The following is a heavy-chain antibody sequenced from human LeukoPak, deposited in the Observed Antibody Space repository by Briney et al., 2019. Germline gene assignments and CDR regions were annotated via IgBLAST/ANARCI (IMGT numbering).Heavy chain of an antibody. Sequence: SETLSLTCTVSGGSISSYYWSWIRQPPGKGLEWIGYIYYSGSTNNNPSLKSRVTISVDTSKNQFSLKLSSVTAADTAVYYCAKIDPGYSSSWFYFDYWGQGTLVTVSS. D-gene: IGHD6-13*01. CDR1: GGSISSYY. CDR2: IYYSGST. J-gene: IGHJ4*02. CDR3: AKIDPGYSSSWFYFDY. V-gene: IGHV4-59*01.